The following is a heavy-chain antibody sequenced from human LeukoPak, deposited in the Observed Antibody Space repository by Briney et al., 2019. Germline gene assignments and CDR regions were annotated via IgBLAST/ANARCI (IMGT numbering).Heavy chain of an antibody. Sequence: GGSLRLSCAASGFTFDDYAMHWVRQAPGKGLEWVSLISWDGGSTYYADSVKGRFTISRDNSKNSLYLQMNSLRAEDPALYYCVAGATTAHFDYWGQGTLVTVSS. D-gene: IGHD1-26*01. CDR2: ISWDGGST. CDR3: VAGATTAHFDY. V-gene: IGHV3-43D*03. CDR1: GFTFDDYA. J-gene: IGHJ4*02.